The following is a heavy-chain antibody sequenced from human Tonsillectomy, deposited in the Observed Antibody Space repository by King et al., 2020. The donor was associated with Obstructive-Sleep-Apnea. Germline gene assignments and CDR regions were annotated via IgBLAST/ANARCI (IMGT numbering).Heavy chain of an antibody. V-gene: IGHV3-23*04. D-gene: IGHD3-10*01. CDR2: INTLGTT. Sequence: EVQLVESGGGMVQPGGSLRLSCAASGFSCSYHAISWVRQAPGKGLEWVSAINTLGTTYYAASVRGRFTLSRDNSKYTVDLQGNDLRTEDTAVYYCAKEGGGSGVYWVASWGQGTLVTVSS. CDR3: AKEGGGSGVYWVAS. J-gene: IGHJ4*02. CDR1: GFSCSYHA.